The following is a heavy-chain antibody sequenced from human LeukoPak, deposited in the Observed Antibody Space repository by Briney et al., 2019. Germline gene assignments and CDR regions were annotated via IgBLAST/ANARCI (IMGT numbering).Heavy chain of an antibody. J-gene: IGHJ6*03. V-gene: IGHV4-39*07. Sequence: SETLSLTCTVSGGSISSSSYYWGWIRQPPGKGLEWIGSIYYSGSTYYNPSLKSRVTISVDTSKNQFSLKLSSVTAADTAVYYCARDQLVTGPHYYYYYMDVWGKGTTVTVSS. CDR1: GGSISSSSYY. CDR3: ARDQLVTGPHYYYYYMDV. D-gene: IGHD4-23*01. CDR2: IYYSGST.